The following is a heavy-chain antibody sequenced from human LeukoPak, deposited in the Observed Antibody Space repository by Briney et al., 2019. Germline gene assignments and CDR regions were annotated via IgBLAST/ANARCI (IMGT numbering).Heavy chain of an antibody. V-gene: IGHV1-69*05. D-gene: IGHD6-25*01. CDR1: GGTFSSYA. CDR3: ARDGYWDRRSMDV. Sequence: GASVKVSCKASGGTFSSYAISWVRQAPGQGLEWMGGIIPIFGTANYAQKFQGRVTITTDESTSTAYMELSSLRSEDTAVYHCARDGYWDRRSMDVWGKGTTVTVSS. J-gene: IGHJ6*03. CDR2: IIPIFGTA.